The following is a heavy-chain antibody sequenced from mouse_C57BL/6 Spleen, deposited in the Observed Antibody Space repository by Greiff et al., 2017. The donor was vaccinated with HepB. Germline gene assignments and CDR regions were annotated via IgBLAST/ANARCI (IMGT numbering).Heavy chain of an antibody. CDR3: TRAPDGSSHDY. V-gene: IGHV5-9-1*02. J-gene: IGHJ2*01. CDR1: GFTFSSYA. Sequence: EVKLVESGEGLVKPGGSLKLSCAASGFTFSSYAMSWVRQTPEKRLEWVAYISSGGDYIYYADTVKGRFTISRDNARNTLYLQMSSLKSKDTAMYYCTRAPDGSSHDYWGQGTTLTVSS. CDR2: ISSGGDYI. D-gene: IGHD1-1*01.